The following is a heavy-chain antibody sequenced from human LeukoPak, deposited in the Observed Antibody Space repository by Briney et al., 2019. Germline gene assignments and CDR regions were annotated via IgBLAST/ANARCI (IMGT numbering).Heavy chain of an antibody. J-gene: IGHJ6*03. D-gene: IGHD6-13*01. V-gene: IGHV1-18*01. CDR1: GYTFTSYG. CDR3: ARDTPGGSSSWWNYYYYYYYMDV. Sequence: ASVKVSCKASGYTFTSYGISWVRQAPGQGLEWMGWISAYNGNTNYAQKLQGRVTMTTDTSTSTAYMELRSLRSDDTAVYYCARDTPGGSSSWWNYYYYYYYMDVWGKGTTVTVSS. CDR2: ISAYNGNT.